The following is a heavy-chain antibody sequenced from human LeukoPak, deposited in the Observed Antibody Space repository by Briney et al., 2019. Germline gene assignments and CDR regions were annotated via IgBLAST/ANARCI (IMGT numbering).Heavy chain of an antibody. CDR1: GMPSTSGGYH. CDR2: ISYSGST. V-gene: IGHV4-31*03. CDR3: ARGSHGDYSDY. J-gene: IGHJ4*02. D-gene: IGHD4-17*01. Sequence: SETLSLTCTVSGMPSTSGGYHWSWIRQLPGKDLEWIGSISYSGSTYYNPSLKSRVTISVDTSKSQFSLKLSSVTAADTAVYYCARGSHGDYSDYWGQGTLVTVSS.